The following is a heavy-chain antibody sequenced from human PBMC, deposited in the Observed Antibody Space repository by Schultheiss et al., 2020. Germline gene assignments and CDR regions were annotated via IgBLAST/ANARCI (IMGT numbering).Heavy chain of an antibody. Sequence: GGSLRLSCAASGFTVSSNYMSWVRQAPGKGLEWVAVISYDGSNKYYADSVKGRFTISRDNSKNTVYLQMNSLRAEDTAVYYCVKSPSDRYFDYWGQGTLVTVFS. CDR2: ISYDGSNK. V-gene: IGHV3-30*18. D-gene: IGHD2-21*01. CDR3: VKSPSDRYFDY. CDR1: GFTVSSNY. J-gene: IGHJ4*02.